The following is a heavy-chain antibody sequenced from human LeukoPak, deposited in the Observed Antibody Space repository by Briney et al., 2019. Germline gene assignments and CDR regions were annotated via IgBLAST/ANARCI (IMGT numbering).Heavy chain of an antibody. Sequence: GGSLRLSCAASGFTFSNAWMSWVRQAPGKGLEWVGRIKSKTDGGTTDYAAPVKGRFTISRDDSKDTLYLQMYSLKTEDTAVYYCTTGPDYGDYGPDYWGQGTLVTVSS. D-gene: IGHD4-17*01. J-gene: IGHJ4*02. CDR3: TTGPDYGDYGPDY. CDR1: GFTFSNAW. V-gene: IGHV3-15*01. CDR2: IKSKTDGGTT.